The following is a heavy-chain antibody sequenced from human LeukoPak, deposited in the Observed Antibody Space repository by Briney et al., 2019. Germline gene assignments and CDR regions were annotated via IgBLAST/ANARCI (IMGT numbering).Heavy chain of an antibody. V-gene: IGHV3-48*02. D-gene: IGHD6-13*01. Sequence: GGSLRLSCTASGFTFSSYNMNWVRQAPGKGLEWVSYMRSSSNTIYYADSVKGRFTISRDNAKNSLYLQMNSLRDEDTAVYYCAKESYSTSWQLDSWGQGTLVTVSS. CDR2: MRSSSNTI. CDR3: AKESYSTSWQLDS. CDR1: GFTFSSYN. J-gene: IGHJ4*02.